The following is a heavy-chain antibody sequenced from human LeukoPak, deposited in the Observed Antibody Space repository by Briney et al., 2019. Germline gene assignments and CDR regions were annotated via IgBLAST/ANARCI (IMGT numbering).Heavy chain of an antibody. V-gene: IGHV3-64D*09. CDR1: GFTFSGYA. J-gene: IGHJ4*02. CDR3: ARDPYDILIGPYFDY. Sequence: PGGSLRLSCSASGFTFSGYAMHWVRQAPGKGLEYVSAISSNGGSTYYADSVKGRFTISRDNSKNTLYLQMSSLRAEDTAVYYCARDPYDILIGPYFDYWGQGTLVTVST. CDR2: ISSNGGST. D-gene: IGHD3-9*01.